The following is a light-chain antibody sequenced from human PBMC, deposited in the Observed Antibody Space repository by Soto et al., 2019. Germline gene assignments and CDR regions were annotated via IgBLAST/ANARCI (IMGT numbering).Light chain of an antibody. Sequence: EIVLTQSPATLSLSPGERATLSCRASQSVNSYLAWYQQKPGQPPRLLIYDASNRATGIPARFSGSGSGTDFTLTISSLENEDSAVYYCQQRSNWPTFGQGTKLEIK. J-gene: IGKJ2*01. V-gene: IGKV3-11*01. CDR3: QQRSNWPT. CDR1: QSVNSY. CDR2: DAS.